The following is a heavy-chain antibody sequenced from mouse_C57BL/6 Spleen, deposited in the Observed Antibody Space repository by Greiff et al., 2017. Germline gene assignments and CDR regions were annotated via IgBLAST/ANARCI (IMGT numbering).Heavy chain of an antibody. D-gene: IGHD1-1*01. CDR3: ASAYGSSKSFAY. V-gene: IGHV1-55*01. Sequence: QVQLQQSGAELVKPGASVKMSCKASGYTFTSYWITWVKQRPGQGLEWIGDIYPGSGSTNYNEKFKSKATLTVDTSSSTAYMQLSSLTSEDSAVYYCASAYGSSKSFAYWGQGTLVTVSA. J-gene: IGHJ3*01. CDR1: GYTFTSYW. CDR2: IYPGSGST.